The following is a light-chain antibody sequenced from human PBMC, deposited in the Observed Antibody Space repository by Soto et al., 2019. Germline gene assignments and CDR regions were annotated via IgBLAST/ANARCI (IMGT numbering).Light chain of an antibody. V-gene: IGLV2-14*01. J-gene: IGLJ2*01. Sequence: QSALTQPASVSGSPGQSITISCTGTNSDIGRYKFVSWFQQHPGKAPKLMIFEGTNRPSGVSNRFSGSKSGNTASLTISGLQDEDEAIYFCSSSTNTNTLVIFGGGTKLTVL. CDR3: SSSTNTNTLVI. CDR2: EGT. CDR1: NSDIGRYKF.